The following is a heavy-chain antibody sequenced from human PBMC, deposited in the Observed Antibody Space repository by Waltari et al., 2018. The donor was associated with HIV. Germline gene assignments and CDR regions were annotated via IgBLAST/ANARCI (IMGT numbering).Heavy chain of an antibody. V-gene: IGHV4-34*01. Sequence: QVQLQQWGAGLLKPSETLSLTCAVYGGSFSGYYWSWIRQPPGKGLEWIGEINHSGSTNYNPSLKSRVTISVDTSKNQFSLKLSSVTAADTAVYYCARGSDYGGNSDRSDYWGQGTLVTVSS. CDR2: INHSGST. D-gene: IGHD4-17*01. J-gene: IGHJ4*02. CDR1: GGSFSGYY. CDR3: ARGSDYGGNSDRSDY.